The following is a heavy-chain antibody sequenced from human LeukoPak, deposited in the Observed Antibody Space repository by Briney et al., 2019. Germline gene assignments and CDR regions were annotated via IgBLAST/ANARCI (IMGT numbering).Heavy chain of an antibody. D-gene: IGHD3-10*01. CDR1: GFTFRRHW. J-gene: IGHJ2*01. Sequence: GGSLRLSCAASGFTFRRHWMSWVRQAPGKGLEWVANIKEDGSDKYYADSVKGRFTISRDNAKNSLYLQMNSLRADETAVYYCARDQGTTVRGLIIWSFDLWGRGTLVTVSS. V-gene: IGHV3-7*01. CDR3: ARDQGTTVRGLIIWSFDL. CDR2: IKEDGSDK.